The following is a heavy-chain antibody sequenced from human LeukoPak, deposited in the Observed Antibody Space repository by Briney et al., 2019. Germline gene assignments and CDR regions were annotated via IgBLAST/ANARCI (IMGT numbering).Heavy chain of an antibody. Sequence: SGPELVRPTQSLTRTCTFSGFSLSASGMCVSWIRQPPGKALEWLARIDWDDDKYYSTSLKTRLTISKYTSKNQVVLTMTNMDPVDTATYYCARISVSGPLQDYWGQGTLVTVSS. D-gene: IGHD1-26*01. V-gene: IGHV2-70*11. CDR2: IDWDDDK. J-gene: IGHJ4*02. CDR3: ARISVSGPLQDY. CDR1: GFSLSASGMC.